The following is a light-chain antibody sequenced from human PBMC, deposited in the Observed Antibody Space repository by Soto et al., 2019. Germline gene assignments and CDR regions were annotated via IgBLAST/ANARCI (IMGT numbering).Light chain of an antibody. CDR3: SSYTSSSTVI. CDR2: EVS. J-gene: IGLJ2*01. V-gene: IGLV2-14*01. Sequence: QSALAQPASVSGSPGQSITISCTGTSSDVAAYSYVSWYQQHPGKVPKLLIYEVSNRPSGVSDRFSASKSGNTASLTISGLQAEDEADYYCSSYTSSSTVIFGGGTKVTVL. CDR1: SSDVAAYSY.